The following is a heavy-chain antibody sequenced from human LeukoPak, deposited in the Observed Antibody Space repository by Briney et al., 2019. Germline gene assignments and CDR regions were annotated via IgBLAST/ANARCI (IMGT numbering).Heavy chain of an antibody. Sequence: ASVKVSCKASGYTFTSYDINWVRQATGQGLEWMGWMNPNSGHTGYAQKFQGRVTMTRNTSISTAYMELSSLRSEDTAVYYCARSGVVVPAATSFDPWGQGTLVTVSS. CDR2: MNPNSGHT. CDR3: ARSGVVVPAATSFDP. CDR1: GYTFTSYD. V-gene: IGHV1-8*01. J-gene: IGHJ5*02. D-gene: IGHD2-2*01.